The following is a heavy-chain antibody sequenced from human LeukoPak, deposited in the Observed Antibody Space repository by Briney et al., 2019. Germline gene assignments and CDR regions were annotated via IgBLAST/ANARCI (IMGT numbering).Heavy chain of an antibody. CDR2: IIPIFGTA. V-gene: IGHV1-69*05. D-gene: IGHD6-13*01. J-gene: IGHJ6*03. CDR3: ASDDGMAAAFVYYYYYMDV. CDR1: GGTFSNYA. Sequence: SVKVSCKASGGTFSNYAISWVRQAPGQGLEWMGGIIPIFGTANYAQKFQGRVTITTDESTSTAYMELSSLRSEDTAVYYCASDDGMAAAFVYYYYYMDVWGKGTRSPSP.